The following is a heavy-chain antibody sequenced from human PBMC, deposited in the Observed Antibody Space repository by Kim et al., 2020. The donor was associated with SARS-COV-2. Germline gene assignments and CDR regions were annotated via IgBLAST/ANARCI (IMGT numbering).Heavy chain of an antibody. V-gene: IGHV3-33*01. CDR2: IWYDGSNK. Sequence: GGSLRLSCAASGFTFSSYGMHWVRQAPGKGLEWVAVIWYDGSNKYYADSVKGRFTISRDNSKNTLYLQMNSLRAEDTAVYYCARDRAHGQQLENYFDYWGQGTLVTVSS. J-gene: IGHJ4*02. D-gene: IGHD6-13*01. CDR1: GFTFSSYG. CDR3: ARDRAHGQQLENYFDY.